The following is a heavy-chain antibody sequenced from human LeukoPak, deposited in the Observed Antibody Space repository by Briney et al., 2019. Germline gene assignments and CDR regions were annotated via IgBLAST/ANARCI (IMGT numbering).Heavy chain of an antibody. V-gene: IGHV3-7*01. CDR1: GFTFSSYW. CDR2: IKQDGSEK. Sequence: GGSLRLSCAASGFTFSSYWMSWVRQAPGKGLEWVANIKQDGSEKYYVGSVKGRFTISRDNPKNSLDLQMNSLRVEDTAVYYCAKHYDFWSGYGSNWFDPWGQGTLVTVSS. J-gene: IGHJ5*02. D-gene: IGHD3-3*01. CDR3: AKHYDFWSGYGSNWFDP.